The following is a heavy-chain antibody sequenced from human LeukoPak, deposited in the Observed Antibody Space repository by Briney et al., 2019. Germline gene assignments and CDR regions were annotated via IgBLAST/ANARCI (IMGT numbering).Heavy chain of an antibody. Sequence: SETLSLTCTVSGGSISSNSHYWGWLRPSPGKGLDWIGSMYYSGDNQYNPPLRRRVTISVDTSKNQFSLELSPVTAADRAVYYCAREIPLGYYYMDVWGKGTTVTVSS. J-gene: IGHJ6*03. V-gene: IGHV4-39*07. CDR2: MYYSGDN. CDR1: GGSISSNSHY. CDR3: AREIPLGYYYMDV. D-gene: IGHD2-21*01.